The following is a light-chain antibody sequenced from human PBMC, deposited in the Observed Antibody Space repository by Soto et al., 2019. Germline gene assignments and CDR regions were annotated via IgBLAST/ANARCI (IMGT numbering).Light chain of an antibody. CDR1: QSVSSSS. CDR2: GAS. CDR3: QQHISWPLT. V-gene: IGKV3-20*01. Sequence: EIVLTQSPGTLSLSPGERATLSCRASQSVSSSSLAWYQQKPGQAPRLLIFGASSRATGIPTRFSGSGSGTDFTLTISNLEPEDFAVYYCQQHISWPLTFGGGTKVDIK. J-gene: IGKJ4*01.